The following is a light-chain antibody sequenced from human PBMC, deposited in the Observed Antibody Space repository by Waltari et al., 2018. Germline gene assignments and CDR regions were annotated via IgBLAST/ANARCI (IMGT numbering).Light chain of an antibody. V-gene: IGLV1-44*01. CDR2: NNN. CDR3: ASWDDSLTGSWV. J-gene: IGLJ3*02. CDR1: NSNLGSND. Sequence: QSVVTQPPSVSGTPGQRVTIPCSGSNSNLGSNDVNWYQQLQGTAPKLLIYNNNQRPSGVPDRFSGSKSGSSASLAISGLQSEDEGDYYCASWDDSLTGSWVFGGGTKLTVL.